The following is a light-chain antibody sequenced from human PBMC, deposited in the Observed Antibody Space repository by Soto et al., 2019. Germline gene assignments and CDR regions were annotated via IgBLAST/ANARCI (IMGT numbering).Light chain of an antibody. J-gene: IGKJ1*01. V-gene: IGKV1-5*03. CDR2: KAS. CDR1: QSISSW. Sequence: DIQMTQSPSTLSASVGDRVTITCRASQSISSWLAWYQQKPGKAPKLLIYKASSLESGVPSRFSGSGSGTEFTLTISSLQPDDFETYYCQQYNSYWTFGQGTQVEIK. CDR3: QQYNSYWT.